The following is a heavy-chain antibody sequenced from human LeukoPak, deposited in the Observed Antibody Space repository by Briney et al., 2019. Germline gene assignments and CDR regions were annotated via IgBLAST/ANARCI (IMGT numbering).Heavy chain of an antibody. CDR1: GYTFTIYG. D-gene: IGHD2-2*01. CDR2: ISAYNGNT. J-gene: IGHJ4*02. CDR3: ARDWIRYCSSTSCYLSDY. V-gene: IGHV1-18*01. Sequence: ASVKVSCKASGYTFTIYGISWVRQAPGQGLEWMGWISAYNGNTNYAQKLQGRVTMTTDTSTSTAYMELRSLRSDDTAVYYCARDWIRYCSSTSCYLSDYWGQGTLVTVSS.